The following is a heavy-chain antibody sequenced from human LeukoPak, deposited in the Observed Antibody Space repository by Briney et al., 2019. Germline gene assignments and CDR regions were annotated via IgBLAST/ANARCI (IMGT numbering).Heavy chain of an antibody. D-gene: IGHD6-19*01. J-gene: IGHJ5*02. CDR3: VKGSGHQYNWFDL. CDR2: ISSNGGST. V-gene: IGHV3-64D*06. CDR1: GFTFSSYA. Sequence: GWALRLSCSASGFTFSSYAMQWVRQAPGKGLEYVSAISSNGGSTYYADSAKGRFTISRDNSKNTLYLQMSSLRAEDTAVYYCVKGSGHQYNWFDLWGQGTLVTVSS.